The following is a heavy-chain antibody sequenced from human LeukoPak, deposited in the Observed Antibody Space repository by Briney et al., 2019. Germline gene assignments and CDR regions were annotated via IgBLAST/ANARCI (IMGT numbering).Heavy chain of an antibody. Sequence: PGGSLRLSCAVSGFTFGSYTMNWVRQAPGKGLEWVSHISSTSTTYYADSVKGRSTTSRDNAKNLLYLQMNSLRDEDTAVYYCAAAGDYWGQGTLVTVSS. D-gene: IGHD3-10*01. V-gene: IGHV3-48*02. CDR3: AAAGDY. CDR2: ISSTSTT. J-gene: IGHJ4*02. CDR1: GFTFGSYT.